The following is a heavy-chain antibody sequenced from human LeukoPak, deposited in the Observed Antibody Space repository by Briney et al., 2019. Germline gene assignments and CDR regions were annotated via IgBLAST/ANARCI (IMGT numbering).Heavy chain of an antibody. J-gene: IGHJ3*02. CDR3: ARRITMNDFDI. Sequence: GESLKISCKGSGYSFTSYWIGWVRQMPGKGLEWMGIIYPGDSDTRYSPSLQGQVTISADKSISTAYLQWSSLKASDSAMYYCARRITMNDFDIWGQGTMVTVSS. CDR2: IYPGDSDT. D-gene: IGHD3-3*01. V-gene: IGHV5-51*01. CDR1: GYSFTSYW.